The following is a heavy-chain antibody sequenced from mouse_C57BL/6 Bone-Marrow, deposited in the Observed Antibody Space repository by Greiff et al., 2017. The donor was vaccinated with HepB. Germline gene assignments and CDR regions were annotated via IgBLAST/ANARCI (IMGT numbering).Heavy chain of an antibody. D-gene: IGHD1-1*01. CDR3: ARGTTVFMDY. J-gene: IGHJ4*01. V-gene: IGHV1-63*01. CDR2: IYPGGGYT. Sequence: VKLMESGAELVRPGTSVKMSCKASGYTFTNYWIGWAKQRPGHGLEWIGDIYPGGGYTNYNEKFKGKATLTADKSSSTAYMQFSSLTSEDSAIYYCARGTTVFMDYWGQGTSVTVSS. CDR1: GYTFTNYW.